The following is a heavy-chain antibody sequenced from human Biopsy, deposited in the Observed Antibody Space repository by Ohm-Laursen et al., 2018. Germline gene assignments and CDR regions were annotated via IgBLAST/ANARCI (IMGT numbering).Heavy chain of an antibody. V-gene: IGHV3-30*18. CDR1: GFTFSNYG. CDR3: AKDRWERNLHYGGGVDL. J-gene: IGHJ6*02. CDR2: ISYGGNDE. Sequence: SLRLSCSASGFTFSNYGMHWVRQAPGKGLEWVALISYGGNDEYYGDSVEGRFTIPRDNSKNTVLLQMNSLRAEDTALYYCAKDRWERNLHYGGGVDLWGQGTTVTVSS. D-gene: IGHD4-17*01.